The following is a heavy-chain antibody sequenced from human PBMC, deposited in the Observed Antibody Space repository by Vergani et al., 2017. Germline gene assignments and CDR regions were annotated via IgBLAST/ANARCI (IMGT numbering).Heavy chain of an antibody. CDR2: IYHSGST. CDR1: GGSISSSNW. CDR3: VAPVGATDDAFDI. D-gene: IGHD1-26*01. V-gene: IGHV4-4*02. Sequence: QVQLQESGPGLVKPSGTLSLTCAVSGGSISSSNWWSWVRQPPGKGLEWIGEIYHSGSTNYNPSLKRRVTISVDKSKNQFSLKLSSVTAADTAVYYCVAPVGATDDAFDIWGQGTMVTVSS. J-gene: IGHJ3*02.